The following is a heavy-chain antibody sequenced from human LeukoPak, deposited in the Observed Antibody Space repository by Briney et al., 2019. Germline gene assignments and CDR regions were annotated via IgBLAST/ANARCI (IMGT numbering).Heavy chain of an antibody. V-gene: IGHV4-39*07. CDR1: GGSISSSSYY. J-gene: IGHJ3*01. CDR2: INDSEIT. D-gene: IGHD7-27*01. CDR3: ARVVNWGSPDAFDV. Sequence: SETLSLTCTVSGGSISSSSYYWSWIRQPPGKGLEWIGEINDSEITNYNPSLKSRVTISVDTSKNQFSLKLTSVTAADTAVYYCARVVNWGSPDAFDVWGQGTMITVSS.